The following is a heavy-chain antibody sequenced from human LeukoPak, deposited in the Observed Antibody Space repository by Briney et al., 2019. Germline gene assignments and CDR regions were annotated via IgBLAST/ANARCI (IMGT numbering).Heavy chain of an antibody. CDR3: ARELTGYWQQY. CDR2: ISYDGSNQ. D-gene: IGHD3-9*01. J-gene: IGHJ4*02. V-gene: IGHV3-30*04. Sequence: GGSLRLSCAASGFTFSNFAMHWVRQAPGKGLEWVAIISYDGSNQYYADSVKGRFTISRDSSQNTLYLQMNCLRAEDTAVYYCARELTGYWQQYWGQGTLVTVSS. CDR1: GFTFSNFA.